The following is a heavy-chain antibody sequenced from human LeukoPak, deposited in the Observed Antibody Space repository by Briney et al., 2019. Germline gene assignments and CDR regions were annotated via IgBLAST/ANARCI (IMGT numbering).Heavy chain of an antibody. J-gene: IGHJ4*02. CDR2: INGDGSTT. CDR3: VRVHPFYGWEY. CDR1: GFTFSSYW. V-gene: IGHV3-74*01. Sequence: GGSLRLSCAASGFTFSSYWMHWVRQAPGKGLVWVSRINGDGSTTSYADSVRGRFTISRDNAKNKLFLQMNSLRAEDTAVYYCVRVHPFYGWEYWGQGTLVTVSS. D-gene: IGHD2/OR15-2a*01.